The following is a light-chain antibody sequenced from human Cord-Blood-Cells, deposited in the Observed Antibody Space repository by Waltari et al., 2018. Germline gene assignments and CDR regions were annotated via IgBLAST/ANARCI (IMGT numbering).Light chain of an antibody. CDR3: QQYGSS. CDR2: GAS. CDR1: QSVSSSY. Sequence: IVSTQSAVTLSLSPAVTATLSCRASQSVSSSYLDWYQQKAAQGPSLLIYGASRRATGIPDRFSGSGSGTYFTLAISRLEPEDFGVYYCQQYGSSFGGGTKVEIK. J-gene: IGKJ4*01. V-gene: IGKV3-20*01.